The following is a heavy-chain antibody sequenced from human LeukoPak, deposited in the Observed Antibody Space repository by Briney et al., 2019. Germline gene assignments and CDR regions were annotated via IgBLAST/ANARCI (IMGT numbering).Heavy chain of an antibody. CDR1: GGSISSYY. V-gene: IGHV4-4*07. J-gene: IGHJ3*02. CDR3: ARGLTYCSSTSCSLNAFDI. CDR2: IYTSGST. Sequence: SETLSLTCTVSGGSISSYYWSWIRQPAGKGLEWIGRIYTSGSTNYNPSLKSQVTMSVDTSKNQFSLKLSSVTAADTAVYYCARGLTYCSSTSCSLNAFDIWGQGTMVTVSS. D-gene: IGHD2-2*01.